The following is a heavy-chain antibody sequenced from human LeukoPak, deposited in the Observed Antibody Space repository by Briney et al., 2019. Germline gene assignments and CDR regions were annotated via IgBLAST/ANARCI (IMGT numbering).Heavy chain of an antibody. CDR3: AGARYCSGGSCYWQTEYYFDY. Sequence: GGSLRLSCAASGFTFSNYAMHWVRQAPGKGLEYVSAISSNGGSTYYANSVKGRFTISRDNSKNTLYLQMGSLRAEDMAVYYCAGARYCSGGSCYWQTEYYFDYWGQGTLVTVSS. CDR2: ISSNGGST. CDR1: GFTFSNYA. D-gene: IGHD2-15*01. J-gene: IGHJ4*02. V-gene: IGHV3-64*01.